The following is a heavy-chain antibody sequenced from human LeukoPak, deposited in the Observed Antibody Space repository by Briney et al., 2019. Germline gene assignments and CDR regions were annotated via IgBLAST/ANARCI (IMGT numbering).Heavy chain of an antibody. J-gene: IGHJ3*02. V-gene: IGHV1-69*01. Sequence: ASVKVSCKASGGAFSSYAISWVRQAPGQGLEWMGGIIPIFGTANYAQKFQGRVTITADESTSTAYMELSSLGSEDTAVYYCARARDRWSRYAFDIWGQGTMVTVSS. CDR1: GGAFSSYA. D-gene: IGHD4-23*01. CDR2: IIPIFGTA. CDR3: ARARDRWSRYAFDI.